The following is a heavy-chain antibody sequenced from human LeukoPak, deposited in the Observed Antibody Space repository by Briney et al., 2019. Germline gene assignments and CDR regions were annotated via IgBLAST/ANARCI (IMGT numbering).Heavy chain of an antibody. CDR3: AKDKAPGSWHTPRDI. D-gene: IGHD6-13*01. CDR1: GFTFRTYA. J-gene: IGHJ4*01. Sequence: PGGSLRLSCAASGFTFRTYAMSWVRQAPGKGLEWVSGISDSGDSTYYAESVKGRFTISRDNSKNTVFLQMNSLRADDTAKYYCAKDKAPGSWHTPRDIWGHRTLVTVSS. V-gene: IGHV3-23*01. CDR2: ISDSGDST.